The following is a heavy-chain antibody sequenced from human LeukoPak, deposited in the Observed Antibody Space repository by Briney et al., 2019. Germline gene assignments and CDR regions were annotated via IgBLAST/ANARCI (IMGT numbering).Heavy chain of an antibody. D-gene: IGHD3-10*01. CDR1: GFTFSSYW. J-gene: IGHJ4*02. CDR3: VYGSGKGIDY. Sequence: GSLRLSCAASGFTFSSYWMHWVRQAPGKGLVWVSRINTDGSSTSYADSVKGRFTISRDNAKNTPYLQMNSLRAEDTAVYYCVYGSGKGIDYWGQGTLVTVSS. V-gene: IGHV3-74*01. CDR2: INTDGSST.